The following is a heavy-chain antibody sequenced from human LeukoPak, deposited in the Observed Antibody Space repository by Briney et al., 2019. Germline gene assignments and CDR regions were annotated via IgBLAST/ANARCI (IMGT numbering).Heavy chain of an antibody. V-gene: IGHV1-3*01. D-gene: IGHD5-18*01. CDR2: INAGNGNT. CDR1: GYTFTSYA. J-gene: IGHJ4*02. Sequence: ASVKVSCKASGYTFTSYAMHWVRQAPGQRLEWMGWINAGNGNTKYSQKFQGRVTITRDTSASTAYMELSSLRSEDTAVYHCARGLDTAMVPFDYWGQGTLVTVSS. CDR3: ARGLDTAMVPFDY.